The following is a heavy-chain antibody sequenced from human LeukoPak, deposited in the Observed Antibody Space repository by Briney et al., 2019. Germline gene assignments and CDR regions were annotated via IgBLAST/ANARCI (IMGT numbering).Heavy chain of an antibody. CDR1: GFTFSSYW. Sequence: GGSLRLSCAASGFTFSSYWMHWVRQAPGKGVVWVSRINSDGSSTSYADSVKGRFTISRDNAKNTLYLQMNSLRAEDTAVYYCATGAMIVAQLDYWGQGTLVTVSS. CDR3: ATGAMIVAQLDY. D-gene: IGHD3-22*01. J-gene: IGHJ4*02. CDR2: INSDGSST. V-gene: IGHV3-74*01.